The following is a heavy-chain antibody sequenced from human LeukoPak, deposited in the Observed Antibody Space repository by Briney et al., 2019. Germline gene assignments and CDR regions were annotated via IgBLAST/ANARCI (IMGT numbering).Heavy chain of an antibody. CDR1: GDSVSSNSAA. Sequence: SQTLSLTCAISGDSVSSNSAACHWIRQSPSRGLEWLGRTYYGSKWYNDYAVSLKSRITINADTSKNQFSLQLNSVTPEDTAVYYCARGNWGFDYWGQGTLVTVSS. J-gene: IGHJ4*02. CDR3: ARGNWGFDY. V-gene: IGHV6-1*01. CDR2: TYYGSKWYN. D-gene: IGHD7-27*01.